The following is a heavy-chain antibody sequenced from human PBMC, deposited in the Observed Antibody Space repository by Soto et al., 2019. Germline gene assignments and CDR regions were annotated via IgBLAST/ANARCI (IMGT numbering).Heavy chain of an antibody. Sequence: PGRSLRLSCVASEFTVSNSTMNWVRQAPGEGPEWVSLISSSGGSTYYADSVKGRFSISRDNSKNTLYLQMNSLRVEDTAVYYCAKDIQRRGATTGDDAFDIWGQWT. CDR1: EFTVSNST. CDR2: ISSSGGST. J-gene: IGHJ3*02. V-gene: IGHV3-23*01. CDR3: AKDIQRRGATTGDDAFDI. D-gene: IGHD1-1*01.